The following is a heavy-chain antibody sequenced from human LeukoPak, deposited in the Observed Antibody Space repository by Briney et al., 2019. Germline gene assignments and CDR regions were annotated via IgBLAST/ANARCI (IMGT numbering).Heavy chain of an antibody. V-gene: IGHV3-23*01. CDR2: ISGSGGST. CDR1: GFTFSSYA. D-gene: IGHD3-10*01. CDR3: ARDRYGSGNWYFDL. Sequence: PGGSLRLSCAASGFTFSSYAMSWVRQAPGKGLEWVSAISGSGGSTYYADSVKGRFTISRDNSKNTLYLQVNSLRAEDTAVYYCARDRYGSGNWYFDLWGRGTLVTVSS. J-gene: IGHJ2*01.